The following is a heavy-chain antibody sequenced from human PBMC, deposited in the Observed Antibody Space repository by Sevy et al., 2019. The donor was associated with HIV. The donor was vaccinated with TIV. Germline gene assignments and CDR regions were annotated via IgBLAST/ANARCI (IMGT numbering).Heavy chain of an antibody. J-gene: IGHJ4*02. Sequence: GGSLRLSCTASGFTFGDYAMSWFRQAPGKGLEWVGFIRSKAYGGTTEYAASGKGRFTISRDDSKSIAYLQMNSLKTEDTAVYYCTRERPRYYDSSGYSDYWGQGTLVTVSS. CDR3: TRERPRYYDSSGYSDY. CDR1: GFTFGDYA. D-gene: IGHD3-22*01. V-gene: IGHV3-49*03. CDR2: IRSKAYGGTT.